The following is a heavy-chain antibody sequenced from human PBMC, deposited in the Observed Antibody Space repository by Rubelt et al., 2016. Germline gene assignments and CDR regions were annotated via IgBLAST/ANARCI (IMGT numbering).Heavy chain of an antibody. CDR1: GGSFSGYY. J-gene: IGHJ4*02. D-gene: IGHD5-12*01. V-gene: IGHV4-34*01. Sequence: QVQLQQWGAGLLKPSETLSLTCAVYGGSFSGYYWSWIRQPPGKGLEWIGEINHSGSTNYNPSLKSRVTISVDTSKNQFSLKLSSVTAADTAVYYCARAAADQGGYGGGIDYWGQGTLVTVSS. CDR2: INHSGST. CDR3: ARAAADQGGYGGGIDY.